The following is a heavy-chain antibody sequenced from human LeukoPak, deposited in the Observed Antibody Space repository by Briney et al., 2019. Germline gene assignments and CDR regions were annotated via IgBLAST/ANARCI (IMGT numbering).Heavy chain of an antibody. J-gene: IGHJ4*02. V-gene: IGHV1-69*13. CDR3: ARDGDSSGWYGGVNY. Sequence: GASVKVSCKASGGTFSSYAISWVRQAPGQGLEWMGGIIPIFGKANYAQKFKGRVTITADESTSTAYMELSSLRSEDTAVYYCARDGDSSGWYGGVNYWGQGTLVTVSS. CDR1: GGTFSSYA. CDR2: IIPIFGKA. D-gene: IGHD6-19*01.